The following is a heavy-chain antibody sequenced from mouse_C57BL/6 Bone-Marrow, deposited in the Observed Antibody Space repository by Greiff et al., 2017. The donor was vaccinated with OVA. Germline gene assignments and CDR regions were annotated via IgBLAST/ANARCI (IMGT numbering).Heavy chain of an antibody. CDR3: ARQDYYGSSWYFDV. CDR1: EYEFPSHD. V-gene: IGHV5-2*03. Sequence: EVKLEESGGGLVQPGESLKLSCESNEYEFPSHDMSWVRKTPEKRLELVAAINSDGGSTYYPDTMERRFIISRDNTKKTLYLQMSSLRSEDTALYYCARQDYYGSSWYFDVWGTGTTVTVSS. J-gene: IGHJ1*03. D-gene: IGHD1-1*01. CDR2: INSDGGST.